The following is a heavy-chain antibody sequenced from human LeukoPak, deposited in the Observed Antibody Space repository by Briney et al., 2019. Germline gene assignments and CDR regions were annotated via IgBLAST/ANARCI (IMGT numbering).Heavy chain of an antibody. CDR2: MNPKSGNT. CDR1: GYTFTSYD. J-gene: IGHJ6*03. D-gene: IGHD5-12*01. Sequence: ASVKVSCKASGYTFTSYDINWVRQATGQGPEWMGWMNPKSGNTGYAQKFQGRVTMTRNTSISTAYMELSSLKSEDTAVYYCARGRRGYDDLYYYYYMDVWGKGTTVTISS. CDR3: ARGRRGYDDLYYYYYMDV. V-gene: IGHV1-8*01.